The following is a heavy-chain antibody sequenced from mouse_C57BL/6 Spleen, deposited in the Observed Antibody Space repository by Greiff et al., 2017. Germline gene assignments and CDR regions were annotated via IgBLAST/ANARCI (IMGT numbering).Heavy chain of an antibody. CDR3: ARKEDDGSSYDYAMDY. CDR2: IYPGDGDT. D-gene: IGHD1-1*01. CDR1: GYAFSSSW. V-gene: IGHV1-82*01. Sequence: VQLQQSGPELVKPGASVKISCKASGYAFSSSWMNWVKQRPGKGLEWIGRIYPGDGDTNYNGKFKGKATLTADKSSSTAYMQLSSLTSEDSAVYFCARKEDDGSSYDYAMDYWGQGTSVTVSS. J-gene: IGHJ4*01.